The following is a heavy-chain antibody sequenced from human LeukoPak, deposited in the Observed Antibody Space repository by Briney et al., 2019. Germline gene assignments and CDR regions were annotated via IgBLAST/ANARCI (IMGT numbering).Heavy chain of an antibody. CDR3: ARGQWIFGVVHTPKPQYNWFDP. J-gene: IGHJ5*02. Sequence: SETLSLTCTVSGGSISSYYWSWIRQPPGKGLKWIGYIYYSGSTNYNPSLKSRVTISVDTSKNQFSLKLSSVTAADTAVYYCARGQWIFGVVHTPKPQYNWFDPWGQGTLVTVSS. D-gene: IGHD3-3*01. CDR2: IYYSGST. V-gene: IGHV4-59*01. CDR1: GGSISSYY.